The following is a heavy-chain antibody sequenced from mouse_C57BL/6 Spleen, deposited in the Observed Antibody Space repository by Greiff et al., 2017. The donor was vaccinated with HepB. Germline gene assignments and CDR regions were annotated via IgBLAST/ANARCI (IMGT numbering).Heavy chain of an antibody. CDR1: GFTFSDYG. D-gene: IGHD2-4*01. CDR2: ISSGSSTI. CDR3: ARTPYDYGRDWYFDV. Sequence: EVKLMESGGGLVKPGGSLKLSCAASGFTFSDYGMHWVRQAPEKGLEWVAYISSGSSTIYYADTVKGRFTISRDNAKNTLFLQMTSLRSEDTAMYYCARTPYDYGRDWYFDVWGTGTTVTVSS. V-gene: IGHV5-17*01. J-gene: IGHJ1*03.